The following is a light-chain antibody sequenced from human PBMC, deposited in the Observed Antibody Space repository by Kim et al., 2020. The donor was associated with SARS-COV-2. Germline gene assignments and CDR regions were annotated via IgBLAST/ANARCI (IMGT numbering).Light chain of an antibody. CDR2: QAS. J-gene: IGKJ2*01. Sequence: EIQMTQSPSTLSASVGDRVTITCRASQIIDTYLAWYQQKPGKAPNLLIYQASSLQIGVPSRFSGSGSGAEFTLTISNLQPDDFATYYCQHYIRFPYTFGQGTELEI. CDR1: QIIDTY. CDR3: QHYIRFPYT. V-gene: IGKV1-5*03.